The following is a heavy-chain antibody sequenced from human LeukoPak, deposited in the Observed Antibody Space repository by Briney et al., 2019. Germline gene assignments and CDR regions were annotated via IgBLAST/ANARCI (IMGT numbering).Heavy chain of an antibody. V-gene: IGHV3-23*01. D-gene: IGHD6-19*01. J-gene: IGHJ4*02. CDR1: GFTFSSYG. Sequence: GGSLRLSCAASGFTFSSYGMSWVRQAPGKGLEWVSAISGSGGSTYYADSVKGRLTISRDNSKNTLYLQMNRLRAADTAVYYVAKRVHLAVAGCPNDYWGQGTLVTVSS. CDR3: AKRVHLAVAGCPNDY. CDR2: ISGSGGST.